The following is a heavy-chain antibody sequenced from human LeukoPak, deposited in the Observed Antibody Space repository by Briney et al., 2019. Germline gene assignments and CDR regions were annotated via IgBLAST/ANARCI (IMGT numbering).Heavy chain of an antibody. CDR2: IIPIFGTA. Sequence: SVKVSCKASGGTFSSYAISWVRQAPGQGLEWMGGIIPIFGTANYAQKFQGRVTITADESTSTAYMELSSLRSEDTAVYYCARYGAHYYGGPESYYYYGMDVWGQGTTVTVSS. J-gene: IGHJ6*02. D-gene: IGHD4-23*01. V-gene: IGHV1-69*13. CDR1: GGTFSSYA. CDR3: ARYGAHYYGGPESYYYYGMDV.